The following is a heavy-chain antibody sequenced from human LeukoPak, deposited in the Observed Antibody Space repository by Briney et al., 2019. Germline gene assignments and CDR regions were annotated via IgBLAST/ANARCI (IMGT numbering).Heavy chain of an antibody. J-gene: IGHJ4*02. CDR1: GGSISSYY. CDR2: IHTSGST. V-gene: IGHV4-4*07. CDR3: ARAVPLRGSYYFDY. Sequence: SETLSLTCIVSGGSISSYYWSWIRQPAGKGLEWIGRIHTSGSTNYNPSLKSRVTMSVDTSKNQFSLKLSSVTAADTAVYYCARAVPLRGSYYFDYWGQGTLVTVSS. D-gene: IGHD1-26*01.